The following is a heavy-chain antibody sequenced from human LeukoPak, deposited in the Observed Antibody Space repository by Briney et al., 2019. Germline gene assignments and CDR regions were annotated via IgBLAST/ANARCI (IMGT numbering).Heavy chain of an antibody. CDR2: ISADGGRT. J-gene: IGHJ6*02. Sequence: GGSLRLSCTASGFTFDDHGMHWVRQAPGKGLEWVSVISADGGRTRYADSVKGRFTISRDNFRNSHYLQMNSLRTDDAALYYCAKDLGNDYYNYGMDVWGQGTTATVSS. CDR3: AKDLGNDYYNYGMDV. CDR1: GFTFDDHG. V-gene: IGHV3-43*02. D-gene: IGHD4-23*01.